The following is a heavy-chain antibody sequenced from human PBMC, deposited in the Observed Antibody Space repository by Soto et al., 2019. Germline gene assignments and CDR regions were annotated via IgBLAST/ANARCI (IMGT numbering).Heavy chain of an antibody. V-gene: IGHV1-2*02. D-gene: IGHD2-21*02. CDR3: ARQLAYCGGDCYTEPIDY. J-gene: IGHJ4*02. Sequence: QAQLVQSGAEVKKPGASVKVSCKTSGYTFTAYYIHWVRQAPGQGLEWVGWINPKTGDTKYAQKFQVRVTMTGDTSITTAYMELGRLRSDDTAVYYCARQLAYCGGDCYTEPIDYWGQGTLVTVSS. CDR1: GYTFTAYY. CDR2: INPKTGDT.